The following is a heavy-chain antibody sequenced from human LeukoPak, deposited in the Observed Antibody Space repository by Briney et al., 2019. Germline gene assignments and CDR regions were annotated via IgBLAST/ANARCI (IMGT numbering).Heavy chain of an antibody. CDR3: ARGVDTAMVNWNYYYYYGMDV. CDR2: IYYSGST. Sequence: SETLSLTCTVSGGSISSYYWSWIRQPPGKGLEWIGYIYYSGSTNYNPSLKSRVTISVDTSKNQFSLKLSSVTAADRAVYYCARGVDTAMVNWNYYYYYGMDVWGQGTTVTVSS. V-gene: IGHV4-59*01. D-gene: IGHD5-18*01. CDR1: GGSISSYY. J-gene: IGHJ6*02.